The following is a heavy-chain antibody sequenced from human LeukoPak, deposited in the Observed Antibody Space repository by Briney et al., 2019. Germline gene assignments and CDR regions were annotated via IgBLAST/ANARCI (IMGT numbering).Heavy chain of an antibody. Sequence: GGSLRLSCAASGFTFSSYAMHWVCQAPGKGLEWVAVISYDGSNKYYADSVKGRFTISRDNSKNTLYLQMNSLRAEDTAVYYCARETGGDNYYYYGMDVWGKGTTVTVSS. CDR3: ARETGGDNYYYYGMDV. CDR1: GFTFSSYA. CDR2: ISYDGSNK. D-gene: IGHD1-26*01. V-gene: IGHV3-30*04. J-gene: IGHJ6*04.